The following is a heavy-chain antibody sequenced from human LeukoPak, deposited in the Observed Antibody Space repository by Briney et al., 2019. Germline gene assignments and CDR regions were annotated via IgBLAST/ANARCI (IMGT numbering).Heavy chain of an antibody. CDR3: ARDVSGISSATDTFDV. CDR1: GYTFTAYY. Sequence: ASVKVSCKASGYTFTAYYMHWVRQAPGQGLEWVGRINPNSGDTNYAQKFQGRVTMTRDTSISTVYMELTGLRSDDPAVYYCARDVSGISSATDTFDVWGRGTVVTVSS. CDR2: INPNSGDT. D-gene: IGHD1-14*01. J-gene: IGHJ3*01. V-gene: IGHV1-2*06.